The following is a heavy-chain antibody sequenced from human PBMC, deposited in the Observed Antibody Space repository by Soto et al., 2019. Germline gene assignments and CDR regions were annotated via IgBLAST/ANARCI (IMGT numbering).Heavy chain of an antibody. CDR3: ARCRAGEYYFDY. CDR2: IYPGYSDT. D-gene: IGHD6-13*01. J-gene: IGHJ4*02. Sequence: PGEALEIPFNGPGYSFTSYWIGWVRQMPGKGLEGVGIIYPGYSDTRYSPSFQGQSPIPAHKSSITAHLECSSQKASDNAMYYCARCRAGEYYFDYWGQGTLVTVSS. V-gene: IGHV5-51*01. CDR1: GYSFTSYW.